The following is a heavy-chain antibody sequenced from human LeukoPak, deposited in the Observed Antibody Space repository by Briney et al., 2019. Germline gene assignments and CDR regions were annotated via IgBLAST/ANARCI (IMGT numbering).Heavy chain of an antibody. Sequence: PGGSLRLSCAASGFTFSSYSMNWVRQAPGKGLEWVSSISSSSSYIYYADSVKGRFTISRDTSKNTLYLQMNSLRAEDTAVYYCAKGRLAFGVVTNSRFDYWGQGTLVTVSS. J-gene: IGHJ4*02. V-gene: IGHV3-21*01. CDR3: AKGRLAFGVVTNSRFDY. CDR1: GFTFSSYS. D-gene: IGHD3-3*01. CDR2: ISSSSSYI.